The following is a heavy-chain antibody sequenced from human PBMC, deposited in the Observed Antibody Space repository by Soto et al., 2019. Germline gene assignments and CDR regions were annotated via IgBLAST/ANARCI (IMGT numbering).Heavy chain of an antibody. V-gene: IGHV1-8*01. CDR2: MNPNSGNT. CDR3: AREPSFYDAFDI. Sequence: GASVKVSCKASGYTFTSYDINWVRQATGQGLEWMGWMNPNSGNTGYAQKFQGRVTMTRNTSISTAYMELSSLRSEDTAVYYCAREPSFYDAFDIWGQETMVTVSS. J-gene: IGHJ3*02. D-gene: IGHD6-6*01. CDR1: GYTFTSYD.